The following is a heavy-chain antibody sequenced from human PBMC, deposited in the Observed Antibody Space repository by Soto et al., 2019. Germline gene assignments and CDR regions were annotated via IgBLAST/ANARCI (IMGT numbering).Heavy chain of an antibody. D-gene: IGHD3-3*01. CDR3: AKAGDFGVVIICYFDY. Sequence: EVQLLESGGGLVQPGGSLRLSCAASGFTFSSYAMSWVRQAPGKGLEWVSAISGSGGSTYYADSVKGRFTISRDNSKNTLDLQMNSLRAEDTAVYYCAKAGDFGVVIICYFDYWGQGTLVTVSS. J-gene: IGHJ4*02. V-gene: IGHV3-23*01. CDR1: GFTFSSYA. CDR2: ISGSGGST.